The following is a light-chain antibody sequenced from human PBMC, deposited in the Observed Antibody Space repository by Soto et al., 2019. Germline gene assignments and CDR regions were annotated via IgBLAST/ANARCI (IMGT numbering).Light chain of an antibody. CDR3: CSYAGTFFWV. Sequence: QSALTQPRSVSGSPGQSVTISCTGTSSDVGGSKYVSWYQQHPGKAPKLMIFDVSGRPSGVPDRFSGSKSGNTASLTISGLQAEDEADYHCCSYAGTFFWVFGGGTKLTVL. J-gene: IGLJ3*02. CDR2: DVS. V-gene: IGLV2-11*01. CDR1: SSDVGGSKY.